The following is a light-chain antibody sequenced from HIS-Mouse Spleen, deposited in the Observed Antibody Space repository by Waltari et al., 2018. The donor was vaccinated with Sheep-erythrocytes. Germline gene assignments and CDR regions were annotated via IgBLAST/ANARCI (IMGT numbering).Light chain of an antibody. CDR3: SSYAGSNNWV. CDR2: EVS. V-gene: IGLV2-8*01. CDR1: SSDVGGYNH. J-gene: IGLJ3*02. Sequence: PGQSVTISWTGTSSDVGGYNHVSWYQPHPGKAPKLMIYEVSKRPSGVPDRFSGSKSGNTASLTVFGLQAEDEADYYCSSYAGSNNWVFGGGTKLTVL.